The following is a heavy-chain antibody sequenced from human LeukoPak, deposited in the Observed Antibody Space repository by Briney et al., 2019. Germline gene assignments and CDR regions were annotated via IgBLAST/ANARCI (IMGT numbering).Heavy chain of an antibody. CDR3: AKDRGSSAIDY. V-gene: IGHV3-30*18. D-gene: IGHD6-6*01. J-gene: IGHJ4*02. CDR1: GFTFSSYG. CDR2: ISYDGSNK. Sequence: GSLRLSCAASGFTFSSYGMHWVRQAPGKGLEWVAVISYDGSNKYYADSVKGRFTISRDNSKNTLYLQMNSLRAEDTAVYYCAKDRGSSAIDYWGQGTPVTVSS.